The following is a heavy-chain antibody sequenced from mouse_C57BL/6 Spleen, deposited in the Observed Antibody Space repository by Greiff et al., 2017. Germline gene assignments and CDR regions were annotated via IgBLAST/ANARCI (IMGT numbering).Heavy chain of an antibody. D-gene: IGHD2-4*01. CDR2: IYPGDGDT. CDR3: ARIDYDCDGGDMDD. V-gene: IGHV1-82*01. Sequence: VQLQQSGPELVKPGASVKISCTASGYAFSSSWMNWVKQRPGKGLEWIGRIYPGDGDTNYNGKFKGKATLTADKSSSTAYMQLSSLTSEDSAVYVCARIDYDCDGGDMDDWGQGTSVTVSS. J-gene: IGHJ4*01. CDR1: GYAFSSSW.